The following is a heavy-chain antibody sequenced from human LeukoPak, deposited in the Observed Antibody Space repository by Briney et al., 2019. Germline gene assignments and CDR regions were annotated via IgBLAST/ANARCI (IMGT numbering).Heavy chain of an antibody. V-gene: IGHV1-2*02. CDR2: INPNSGGT. CDR1: GYTFTGYY. J-gene: IGHJ4*02. D-gene: IGHD1-26*01. CDR3: ARVKGGSYYDDYFDY. Sequence: ASVKVSCKASGYTFTGYYMHWVRQAPGQGLEWMGWINPNSGGTNYAQKFQGRVTMTRDTSISTAYMGLSRLRSDDTAVYYCARVKGGSYYDDYFDYWGQGTLVTVSS.